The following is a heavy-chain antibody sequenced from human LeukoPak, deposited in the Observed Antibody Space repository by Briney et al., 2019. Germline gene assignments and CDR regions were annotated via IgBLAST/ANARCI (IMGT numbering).Heavy chain of an antibody. Sequence: ASVKLSCKASGYTFTSYGISWVRQAPGQGLEWMGWISAYNGNTNYAQKLQGRVTMTTDTSTSTAYMELRSLRSDDTAVYYCARRAARPKNNWFDPWGQGTLVTVSS. D-gene: IGHD6-6*01. J-gene: IGHJ5*02. V-gene: IGHV1-18*01. CDR2: ISAYNGNT. CDR1: GYTFTSYG. CDR3: ARRAARPKNNWFDP.